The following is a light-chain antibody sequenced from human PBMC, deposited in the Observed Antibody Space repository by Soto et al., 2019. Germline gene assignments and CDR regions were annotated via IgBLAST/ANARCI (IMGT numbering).Light chain of an antibody. CDR1: QSVITN. Sequence: ELVMTQSPATLSASPGERATLSCRASQSVITNVAWYQQKPGQAPRLLIHGASTRATGIPARFSGSGSGTEFTLTISSLQSEDFAVYYCQHYNHWPMYTFGQGTKVEIK. CDR3: QHYNHWPMYT. CDR2: GAS. V-gene: IGKV3-15*01. J-gene: IGKJ2*01.